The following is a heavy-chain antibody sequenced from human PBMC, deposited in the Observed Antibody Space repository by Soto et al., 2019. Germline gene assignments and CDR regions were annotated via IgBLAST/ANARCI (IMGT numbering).Heavy chain of an antibody. CDR1: RSRFSNYV. CDR3: AREGRGKKAGYNGLVSLGY. CDR2: IIPIFNST. J-gene: IGHJ4*02. V-gene: IGHV1-69*06. D-gene: IGHD2-2*02. Sequence: SVKVSCQVSRSRFSNYVISWVRQAPAHGLEWLGRIIPIFNSTKYAQSFQGRVTITADKSTSTASLELSSLRSDDTAVYYCAREGRGKKAGYNGLVSLGYWGQGTLVTVS.